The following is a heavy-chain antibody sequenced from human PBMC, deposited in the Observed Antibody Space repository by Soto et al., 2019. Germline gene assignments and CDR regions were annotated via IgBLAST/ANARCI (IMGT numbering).Heavy chain of an antibody. D-gene: IGHD3-16*01. Sequence: PSETLSLTCTVSGDSIGSGNKYWSWIRQAPGKGLEWIGYIFSSGTTYYNPSLKSRLTMSLDTSQNQFSLKLNSVKEPDTAVYFCARVKSPFDFYYAMDVWGQWTTVTVS. CDR1: GDSIGSGNKY. V-gene: IGHV4-30-4*02. CDR2: IFSSGTT. J-gene: IGHJ6*02. CDR3: ARVKSPFDFYYAMDV.